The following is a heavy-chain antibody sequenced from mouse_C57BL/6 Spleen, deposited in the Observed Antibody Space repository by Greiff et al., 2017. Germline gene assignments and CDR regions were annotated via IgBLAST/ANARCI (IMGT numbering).Heavy chain of an antibody. CDR1: GFNIKDDY. CDR3: TTGTVPDY. V-gene: IGHV14-4*01. D-gene: IGHD1-1*01. Sequence: VQLQQSGAELVRPGASVKLSCTASGFNIKDDYMHWVKQRPEQGLEWIGWIDPENGDTEYASKFQGKATITADTSSNTAYLQLSSLTSEDTAVYYCTTGTVPDYWGQGTTLTVSS. CDR2: IDPENGDT. J-gene: IGHJ2*01.